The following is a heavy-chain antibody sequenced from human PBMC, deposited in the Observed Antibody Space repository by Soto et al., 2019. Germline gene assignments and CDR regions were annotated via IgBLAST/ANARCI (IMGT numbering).Heavy chain of an antibody. CDR1: GFTFSDYY. Sequence: GGSLRLSCAASGFTFSDYYMSWIRQAPGKGLEWVSYISSSGSTIYYADSVKGRFTISRDNAKNSLYLQMNSLRVEDTAVYYCARDKSLADFDYWGQGTLVTVSS. V-gene: IGHV3-11*01. CDR3: ARDKSLADFDY. CDR2: ISSSGSTI. J-gene: IGHJ4*02.